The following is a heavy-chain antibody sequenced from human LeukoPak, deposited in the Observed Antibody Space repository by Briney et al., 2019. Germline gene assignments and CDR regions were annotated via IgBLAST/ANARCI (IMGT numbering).Heavy chain of an antibody. CDR2: ISASGSST. J-gene: IGHJ4*02. CDR1: GFTFSSYA. D-gene: IGHD2-2*01. CDR3: ATRNGVVPVEDY. V-gene: IGHV3-23*01. Sequence: GGSLRLSCAASGFTFSSYAMSWVRQAPGRALKWVSAISASGSSTYYADSVKGQFIISRDNSKNTLYLQMNSLRAEDTAVYYCATRNGVVPVEDYWGQGTLVTVSS.